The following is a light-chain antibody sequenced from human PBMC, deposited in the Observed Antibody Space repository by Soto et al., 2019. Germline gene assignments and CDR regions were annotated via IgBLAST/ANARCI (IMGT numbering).Light chain of an antibody. V-gene: IGLV1-44*01. CDR3: AAWDDSLNGWV. CDR2: SHN. CDR1: SSNIGTNT. J-gene: IGLJ2*01. Sequence: QSALTQPPSASGTPGQRVTISCSGSSSNIGTNTVKWYQQLPGTAPKLLIYSHNQRPSGIPDRFSGSKSGTSASLAISGLQSEDEADYYCAAWDDSLNGWVFGGGTKLTVL.